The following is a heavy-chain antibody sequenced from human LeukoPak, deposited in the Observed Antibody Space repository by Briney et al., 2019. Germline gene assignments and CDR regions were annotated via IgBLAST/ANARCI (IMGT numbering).Heavy chain of an antibody. CDR3: ARDGRDILTGYYNVMDDAFDI. J-gene: IGHJ3*02. Sequence: GASVKVSCKASGYTFTSYGISWVRQAPGQGLEWMGWISAYNGNTNYAQKLQGRVTMTTDTSTSTAYMELRSLRSDDTAVYYCARDGRDILTGYYNVMDDAFDIWGQGTMVTVSS. CDR2: ISAYNGNT. CDR1: GYTFTSYG. D-gene: IGHD3-9*01. V-gene: IGHV1-18*01.